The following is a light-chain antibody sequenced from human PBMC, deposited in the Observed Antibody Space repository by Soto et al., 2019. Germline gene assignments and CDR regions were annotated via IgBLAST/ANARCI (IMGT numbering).Light chain of an antibody. V-gene: IGKV3-20*01. CDR2: AAS. CDR3: QQYGASAT. J-gene: IGKJ4*01. Sequence: SVLTQSPGTLSLSPGERATLSCRASQSVTSSYLAWYQQKAGQAPRLLIYAASSRATGIPDRFRGSGSGTDLTLTICSLEVEDFAVYYGQQYGASATVGGGTKVDSK. CDR1: QSVTSSY.